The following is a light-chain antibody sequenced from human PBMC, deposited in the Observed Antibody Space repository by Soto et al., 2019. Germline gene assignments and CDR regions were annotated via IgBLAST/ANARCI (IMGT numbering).Light chain of an antibody. Sequence: QSVLTQPPSASGTPGQRVTISCSGSSSNIGSNTVNWYQQLPGTAPKLLIYSNNQRPSGAPDRFSGSKSGTSASLAISGLQSEDEADYYCAAWDESLNAAVFGGGTQLTVL. CDR3: AAWDESLNAAV. CDR2: SNN. CDR1: SSNIGSNT. V-gene: IGLV1-44*01. J-gene: IGLJ7*01.